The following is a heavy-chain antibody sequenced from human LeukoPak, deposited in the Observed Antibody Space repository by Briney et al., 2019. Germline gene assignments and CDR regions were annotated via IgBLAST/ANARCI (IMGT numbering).Heavy chain of an antibody. Sequence: GGSLRLSCAASGFTFDDYAMHWVRQAPGKGLEWVSGISWNSGSIGYADSVKGRFTISRDNAKNSLYLQMNSLRAEDTALYYCAKVGGSIDYWGQGTLVTDSS. CDR3: AKVGGSIDY. V-gene: IGHV3-9*01. CDR2: ISWNSGSI. CDR1: GFTFDDYA. J-gene: IGHJ4*02.